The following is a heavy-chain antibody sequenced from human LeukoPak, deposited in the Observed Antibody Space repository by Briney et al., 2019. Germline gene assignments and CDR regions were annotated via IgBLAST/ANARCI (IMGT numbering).Heavy chain of an antibody. CDR1: GFTFSSYS. D-gene: IGHD3-3*01. CDR3: ARDGRFLEWLFP. Sequence: GGSLRLSCAASGFTFSSYSMNWVRQAPGKGLEWVSSISSRSSYIYYADSVKGRFTISRDNAKNSLYLQMNSLRAEDTAVYYCARDGRFLEWLFPWGQGTLVTVSS. J-gene: IGHJ4*02. CDR2: ISSRSSYI. V-gene: IGHV3-21*01.